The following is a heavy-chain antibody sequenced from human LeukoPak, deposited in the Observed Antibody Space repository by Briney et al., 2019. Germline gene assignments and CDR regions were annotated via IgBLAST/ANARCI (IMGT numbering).Heavy chain of an antibody. CDR2: ISSSSSYI. V-gene: IGHV3-21*01. Sequence: GGSLRLSYAASGFTFSSYSVNRGRQAPRKGLEWVSSISSSSSYIYYAYSVKGRFTISRDNAKNSLYLQMNSLRAEDTAVYYCARMSCSSTSCYGYYYYGMDVWGQGTTVTVSS. CDR3: ARMSCSSTSCYGYYYYGMDV. J-gene: IGHJ6*02. CDR1: GFTFSSYS. D-gene: IGHD2-2*01.